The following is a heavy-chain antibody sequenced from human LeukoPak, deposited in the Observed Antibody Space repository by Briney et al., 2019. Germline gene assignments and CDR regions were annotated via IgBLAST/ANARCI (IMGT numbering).Heavy chain of an antibody. CDR1: GGTFSSYA. CDR2: IIPIFGTA. D-gene: IGHD5-24*01. CDR3: ARGEMATTWGFDY. Sequence: RASVKVSCKASGGTFSSYAISWVRQAPGQGLEWMGRIIPIFGTANYAQKFQGRVTITTDESTSTAYMELSRLRSEDTAVYYCARGEMATTWGFDYWGQGTLVTVSS. J-gene: IGHJ4*02. V-gene: IGHV1-69*05.